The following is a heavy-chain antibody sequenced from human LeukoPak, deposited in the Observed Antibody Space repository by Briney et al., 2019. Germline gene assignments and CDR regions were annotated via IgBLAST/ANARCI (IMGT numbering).Heavy chain of an antibody. V-gene: IGHV3-23*01. CDR1: GYTFGSYA. J-gene: IGHJ5*02. CDR2: ISGSGGST. D-gene: IGHD3-22*01. Sequence: GASLRLSCAASGYTFGSYAMSRVRQAPGKGLEWVSAISGSGGSTYYADSVKGRFTISRDNSKNTLYLQMNSLRAEDTAVYYCAKDGGGITTNWFDPWGQGTLVTVSS. CDR3: AKDGGGITTNWFDP.